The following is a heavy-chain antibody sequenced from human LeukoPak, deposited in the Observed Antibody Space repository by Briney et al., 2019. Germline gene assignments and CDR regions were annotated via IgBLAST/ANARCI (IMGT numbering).Heavy chain of an antibody. Sequence: PSETLSLTCAVYGGSFSGYYWSWIRQPPGKGLEWIGEINHSGSTNYNPSLKSRVTISVDTSKNQFSLKLSSVTAADTAVYYCAKDRSGYCGGGSCYSAGFFDYWGQGTLVTVSS. J-gene: IGHJ4*02. CDR3: AKDRSGYCGGGSCYSAGFFDY. V-gene: IGHV4-34*01. CDR1: GGSFSGYY. CDR2: INHSGST. D-gene: IGHD2-15*01.